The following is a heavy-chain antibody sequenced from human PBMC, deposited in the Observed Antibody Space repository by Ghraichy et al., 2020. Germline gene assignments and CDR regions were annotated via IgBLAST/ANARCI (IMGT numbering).Heavy chain of an antibody. J-gene: IGHJ4*02. CDR2: ISSSSSTI. D-gene: IGHD3-22*01. Sequence: GESLNISCAASGFTFSSYSMNWVRQAPGKGLEWVSYISSSSSTIYYADSVKGRFTISRDNAKNSLYLQMNSLRDEDTAVYYCARSETYYYDSSGYYPKKHSYFDYWGQGTLVTVSS. CDR3: ARSETYYYDSSGYYPKKHSYFDY. V-gene: IGHV3-48*02. CDR1: GFTFSSYS.